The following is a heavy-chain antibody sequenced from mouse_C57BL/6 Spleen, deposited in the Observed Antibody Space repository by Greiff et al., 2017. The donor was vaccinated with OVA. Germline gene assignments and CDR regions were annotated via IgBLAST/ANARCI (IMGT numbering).Heavy chain of an antibody. CDR1: GFTFSDYG. CDR2: ISSGSSTI. V-gene: IGHV5-17*01. J-gene: IGHJ4*01. D-gene: IGHD1-1*01. CDR3: ARRDYYGRSYYAMDY. Sequence: DVKLVESGGGLVKPGGSLKLSCAASGFTFSDYGMHWVRQAPEKGLEWVAYISSGSSTIYYADTVKGRFTISRDNAKNTLFLQMTSLRSEDTAMYYGARRDYYGRSYYAMDYWGQGTSVTVSS.